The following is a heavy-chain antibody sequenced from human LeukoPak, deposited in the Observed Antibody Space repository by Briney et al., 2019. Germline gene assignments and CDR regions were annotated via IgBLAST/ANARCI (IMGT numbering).Heavy chain of an antibody. J-gene: IGHJ6*03. D-gene: IGHD3-16*01. CDR2: IKQDGSEK. CDR1: GFTFSSYW. Sequence: PGGSLRLSCAASGFTFSSYWMSWVRQAPGKGLEWVANIKQDGSEKYYVDSVKGRFTISRDNAKNSLYLQMNSLRAEDTAVYYCARAFTQDYSYYYYMDVWGKGTTVTISS. V-gene: IGHV3-7*01. CDR3: ARAFTQDYSYYYYMDV.